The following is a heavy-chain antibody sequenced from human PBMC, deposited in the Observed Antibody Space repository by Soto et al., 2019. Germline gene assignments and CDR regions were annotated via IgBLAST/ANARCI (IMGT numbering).Heavy chain of an antibody. D-gene: IGHD5-18*01. J-gene: IGHJ4*02. CDR3: VRSKGGYSYGTPFDY. CDR1: GFTFDAYA. CDR2: ISWNSGNI. V-gene: IGHV3-9*01. Sequence: DVQLEESGGALVQPGRSLRLSCAASGFTFDAYAMHWVRQVLGKGLEWVSSISWNSGNIGYADSVKGRFTTSRDNAKNSPYLQVNSLRPEDTALYYCVRSKGGYSYGTPFDYWGQGTLVTVSS.